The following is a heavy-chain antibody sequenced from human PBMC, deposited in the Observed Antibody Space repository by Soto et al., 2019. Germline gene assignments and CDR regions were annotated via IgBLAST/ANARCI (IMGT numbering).Heavy chain of an antibody. Sequence: ASVKVSCKASGGTFSSYAISWVRQAPGQGLEWMGGIIPIFGTANYAQKFQGRVTITADESTSTAYMELSSLRSEDTAVYYCARLTPYDFWSGSSPHKAGDFDYWGQGTLVTVSS. CDR1: GGTFSSYA. CDR2: IIPIFGTA. J-gene: IGHJ4*02. D-gene: IGHD3-3*01. CDR3: ARLTPYDFWSGSSPHKAGDFDY. V-gene: IGHV1-69*13.